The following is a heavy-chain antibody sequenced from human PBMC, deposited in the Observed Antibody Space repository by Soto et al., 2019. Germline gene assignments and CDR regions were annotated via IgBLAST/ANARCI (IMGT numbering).Heavy chain of an antibody. CDR3: AKDYYDSSGYYFPYYYYYYGMDV. CDR1: GFTFSSYG. Sequence: QVQLVESGGGVVQPGRSLRLSCAASGFTFSSYGMHWVRQAPGKGLEWVAVISYDGSNKYYADSVKGRFTISRDNSNNTLYLQMNSVRAEDTAVYYCAKDYYDSSGYYFPYYYYYYGMDVWGQGTTVTVSS. D-gene: IGHD3-22*01. V-gene: IGHV3-30*18. J-gene: IGHJ6*02. CDR2: ISYDGSNK.